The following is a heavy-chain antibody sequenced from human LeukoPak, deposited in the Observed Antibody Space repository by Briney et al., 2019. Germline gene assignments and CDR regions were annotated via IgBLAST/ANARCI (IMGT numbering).Heavy chain of an antibody. Sequence: ASVKVSCKASGYTFTSYGISWVRQAPGQGLEWMGWISAYNGNTNYAQKLQGRVTMTTDTSTGTAYMELRSLRSEDTAVYYCARIEGMASTMGDWGQGTLVTVSS. V-gene: IGHV1-18*01. J-gene: IGHJ4*02. CDR2: ISAYNGNT. CDR1: GYTFTSYG. D-gene: IGHD5/OR15-5a*01. CDR3: ARIEGMASTMGD.